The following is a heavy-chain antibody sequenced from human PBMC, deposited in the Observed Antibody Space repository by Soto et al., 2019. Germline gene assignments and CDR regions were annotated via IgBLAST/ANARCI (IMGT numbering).Heavy chain of an antibody. D-gene: IGHD4-17*01. J-gene: IGHJ4*02. CDR3: ARAMTTVTTIDY. CDR2: IYHSGGT. V-gene: IGHV4-4*02. CDR1: GDSISSSNW. Sequence: SETLSLTCGVSGDSISSSNWWNWVRQPPGKGLEWIGEIYHSGGTNYNPSLKSRVTISVDRSKNQFSLKLSSVTAADTAVYYCARAMTTVTTIDYWGQGTLVTVSS.